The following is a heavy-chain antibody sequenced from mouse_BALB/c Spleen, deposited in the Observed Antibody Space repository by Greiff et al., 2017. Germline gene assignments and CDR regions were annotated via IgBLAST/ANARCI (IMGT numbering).Heavy chain of an antibody. D-gene: IGHD2-3*01. Sequence: VQLKQSGGGLVKPGGSLKLSCAASGFTFSSYAMSWVRQSPEKRLEWVAEISSGGSYTYYPDTVTSRFTISRDNAKNTLYLEMSSLRSEDTAMYYCGKGDGGGGWFGYWGQGTLVTVSA. V-gene: IGHV5-9-4*01. CDR3: GKGDGGGGWFGY. CDR1: GFTFSSYA. J-gene: IGHJ3*01. CDR2: ISSGGSYT.